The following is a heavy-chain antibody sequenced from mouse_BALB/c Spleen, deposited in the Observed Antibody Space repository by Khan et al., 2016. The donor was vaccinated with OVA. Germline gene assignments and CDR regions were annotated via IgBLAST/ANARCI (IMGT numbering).Heavy chain of an antibody. CDR1: GYSITSNYA. CDR2: ISYSGST. J-gene: IGHJ4*01. V-gene: IGHV3-2*02. Sequence: QLEESGPGLVKPSQSLSLTCTVTGYSITSNYAWNWIRQFPGNKLEWMGYISYSGSTSYNPSLKSRISITRDTSKNQFFLQLNSVTTEDTATYYWSRKNYYGYAVDCCGQVTSVTVSS. CDR3: SRKNYYGYAVDC. D-gene: IGHD1-1*01.